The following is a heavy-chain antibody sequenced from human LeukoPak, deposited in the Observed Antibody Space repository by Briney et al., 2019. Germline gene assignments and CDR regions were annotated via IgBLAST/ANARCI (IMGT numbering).Heavy chain of an antibody. V-gene: IGHV4-39*07. Sequence: SETLSLTCTVSGGSISSGGYYWGWIRQPPGKGLEWIGSIYYSGSTNYNPSLKSRVTISVDTSKNQFSLKLSSVTAADTAVYYCARSYCSGGSCYPIDYWGQGTLVTVSS. CDR1: GGSISSGGYY. CDR3: ARSYCSGGSCYPIDY. CDR2: IYYSGST. D-gene: IGHD2-15*01. J-gene: IGHJ4*02.